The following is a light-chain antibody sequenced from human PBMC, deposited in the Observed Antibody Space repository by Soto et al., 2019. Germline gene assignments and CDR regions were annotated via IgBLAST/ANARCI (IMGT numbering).Light chain of an antibody. CDR3: QQYNHWPPLT. Sequence: EIVMTQSPATLSVSPGERATLSCRASQSVGRHLAWYQQKPGQAPRLLIYGASTRATGIPARFSGSGSGTESTLTISSLQSEDFAIYSCQQYNHWPPLTFGGGTKVEIK. J-gene: IGKJ4*01. CDR1: QSVGRH. CDR2: GAS. V-gene: IGKV3-15*01.